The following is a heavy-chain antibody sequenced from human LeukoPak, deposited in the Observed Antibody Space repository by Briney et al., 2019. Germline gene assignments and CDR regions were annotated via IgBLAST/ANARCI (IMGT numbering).Heavy chain of an antibody. CDR1: GYTFNSYG. CDR3: ARDHNWGPDY. CDR2: SSVYNGVT. D-gene: IGHD7-27*01. V-gene: IGHV1-18*01. Sequence: ASVKVSCKASGYTFNSYGISWVRQVPGQGLEWMGWSSVYNGVTRYAQRFQGRVTVATDKSTTTAYLELTNLRSDDTAIYFCARDHNWGPDYWGQGTLVSVSS. J-gene: IGHJ4*02.